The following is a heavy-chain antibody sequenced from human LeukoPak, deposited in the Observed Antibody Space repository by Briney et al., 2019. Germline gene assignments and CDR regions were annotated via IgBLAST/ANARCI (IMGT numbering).Heavy chain of an antibody. CDR3: ANLLPDSYCSGGSCYS. Sequence: HSGGSLRLSCAASGFTFSSYGMHWVRQAPGKGLEWVAVIWYDSSNKYYADSVKGRFTISRDISKNTLYLQMNSLRAEDTAVYYCANLLPDSYCSGGSCYSWGQGTLVTVSS. D-gene: IGHD2-15*01. CDR2: IWYDSSNK. CDR1: GFTFSSYG. J-gene: IGHJ1*01. V-gene: IGHV3-33*06.